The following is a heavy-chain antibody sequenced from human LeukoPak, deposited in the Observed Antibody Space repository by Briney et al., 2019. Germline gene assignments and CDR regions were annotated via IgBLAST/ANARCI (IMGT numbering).Heavy chain of an antibody. CDR3: ARGSSWYGLDY. Sequence: PSETLSLTCAVYGGSFSVYYWSWIRQPTGKGLEWIGEINHSGSTNYNPSLKSRVTISVDTSKTQFSLKLSSVTAADTAVYYCARGSSWYGLDYWGQGTLVTVSS. CDR1: GGSFSVYY. CDR2: INHSGST. D-gene: IGHD6-13*01. J-gene: IGHJ4*02. V-gene: IGHV4-34*01.